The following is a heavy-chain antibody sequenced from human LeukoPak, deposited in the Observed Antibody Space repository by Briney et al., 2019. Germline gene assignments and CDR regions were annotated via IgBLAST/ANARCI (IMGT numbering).Heavy chain of an antibody. CDR3: GGDSRDGYYYYGMDV. CDR1: GFTFSTYS. D-gene: IGHD2-21*01. Sequence: GGSLRLSCAASGFTFSTYSMNWVRQAPGKGLEWVSSISSRSKYIYHADSVKGRFTISRDDAKNSLYLQMNSLRAEDTAVYYCGGDSRDGYYYYGMDVWGQGTTVTVSS. J-gene: IGHJ6*02. CDR2: ISSRSKYI. V-gene: IGHV3-21*01.